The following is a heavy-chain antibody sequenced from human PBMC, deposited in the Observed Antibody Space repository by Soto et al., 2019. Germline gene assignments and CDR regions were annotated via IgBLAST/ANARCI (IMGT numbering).Heavy chain of an antibody. CDR2: IYYSGNT. CDR3: ARIPGITTFRRDY. CDR1: GGSISSPIYY. D-gene: IGHD1-1*01. J-gene: IGHJ4*02. V-gene: IGHV4-39*01. Sequence: QLHLQELGPGLVKPSENLSLTCSVSGGSISSPIYYWGWIRQPPGKGLERNGSIYYSGNTYYNPSLKSRVTIFVATSRNQFSLQVNSVTAAYTAVYFCARIPGITTFRRDYWGQGTLVTVSS.